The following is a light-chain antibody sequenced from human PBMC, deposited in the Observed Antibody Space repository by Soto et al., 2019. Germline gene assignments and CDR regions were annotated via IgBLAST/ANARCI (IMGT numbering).Light chain of an antibody. CDR2: GAS. CDR1: QSVSSN. V-gene: IGKV3-11*01. CDR3: QQRSNWPLT. Sequence: EIVLTQSPGTLSLSPGESATLSCRASQSVSSNLAWYQQKPGQAPRLLIYGASTRATGIPARFSGSGSGTDFTLTIRSLEPEDFAVYYCQQRSNWPLTFGGGTKVDI. J-gene: IGKJ4*01.